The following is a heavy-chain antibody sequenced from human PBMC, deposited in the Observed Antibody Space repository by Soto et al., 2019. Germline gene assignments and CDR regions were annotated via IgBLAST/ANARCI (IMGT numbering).Heavy chain of an antibody. CDR2: MNPNSGNT. CDR3: ARESHDIAVEPVTVLGPFTWFDP. D-gene: IGHD2-15*01. Sequence: ASVKVSCKASGYTFTSYDINWVRQATGQGLEWMGWMNPNSGNTGYAQKFQGRVTMTRNTSISTAYMELSSLRSEDTAVYYCARESHDIAVEPVTVLGPFTWFDPWGQGTLVTVSS. V-gene: IGHV1-8*01. J-gene: IGHJ5*02. CDR1: GYTFTSYD.